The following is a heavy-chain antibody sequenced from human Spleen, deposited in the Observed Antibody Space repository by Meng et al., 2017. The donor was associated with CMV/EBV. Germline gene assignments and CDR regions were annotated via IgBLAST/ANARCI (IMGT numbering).Heavy chain of an antibody. J-gene: IGHJ4*02. D-gene: IGHD3-22*01. CDR1: GFTFSKYE. CDR2: ISSDGSNK. CDR3: AREGTSSGYFGDFDY. Sequence: GESLKISCVASGFTFSKYEMNWVRQAPGKGLEWMSAISSDGSNKHYADSVKGRFTISRDNSKNTVYLQMNSLRVEDTAVYYCAREGTSSGYFGDFDYWGQGAPVTVSS. V-gene: IGHV3-30*03.